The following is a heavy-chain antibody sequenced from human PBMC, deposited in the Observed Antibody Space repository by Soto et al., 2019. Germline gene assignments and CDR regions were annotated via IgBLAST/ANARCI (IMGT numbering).Heavy chain of an antibody. CDR1: GYTFTNYW. J-gene: IGHJ4*02. CDR3: ARAITGTTHQYHFDY. Sequence: GESLQISCKGSGYTFTNYWIGCVRQMPGEGLEWMGIIYPGDSDTRYSPSFRGRVTISADKSITTAYVQWNSLQASDTAMYYCARAITGTTHQYHFDYWGQGSLVTVSS. V-gene: IGHV5-51*01. D-gene: IGHD1-20*01. CDR2: IYPGDSDT.